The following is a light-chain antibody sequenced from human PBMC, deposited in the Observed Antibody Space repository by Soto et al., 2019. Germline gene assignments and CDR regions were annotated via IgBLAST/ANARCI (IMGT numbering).Light chain of an antibody. J-gene: IGKJ1*01. V-gene: IGKV3-20*01. CDR1: QSLSSNY. Sequence: EIVLTQSPGTLSLSPGERATLSCRASQSLSSNYLAWYQQKPGQAPRLLIYGVSSRATGVPVSFSGSGSGTDFTLTISRLEPEDFAVYYCQQYVTSSPRTFGQGTKVDIK. CDR3: QQYVTSSPRT. CDR2: GVS.